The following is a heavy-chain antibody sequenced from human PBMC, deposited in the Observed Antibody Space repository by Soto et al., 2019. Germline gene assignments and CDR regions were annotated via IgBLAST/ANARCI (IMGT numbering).Heavy chain of an antibody. V-gene: IGHV3-21*01. J-gene: IGHJ5*02. CDR2: ISSSSSYI. D-gene: IGHD6-13*01. CDR1: GFTFSSYS. Sequence: RLSCAASGFTFSSYSMNWVRQAPGKGLEWVSSISSSSSYIHYADSVKGRFTISRDSAKNSLYLQMNSLRAEDTAVYYCASSYSSSWSSFDPWGQGTLVTVSS. CDR3: ASSYSSSWSSFDP.